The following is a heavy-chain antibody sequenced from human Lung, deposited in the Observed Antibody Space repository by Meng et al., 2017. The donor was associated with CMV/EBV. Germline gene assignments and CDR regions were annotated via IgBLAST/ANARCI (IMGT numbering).Heavy chain of an antibody. J-gene: IGHJ6*02. Sequence: SVXVSXXTSGGTFSPAISWVRQAPGQGLEWMGGFIPIFGKANYVQNFQGRVTISTDVSTSTTYMELSSLRSEDTAVYYCAALHCSRTSCYVPSSVDVWGQGXTVTVSS. V-gene: IGHV1-69*05. CDR1: GGTFSPA. CDR3: AALHCSRTSCYVPSSVDV. D-gene: IGHD2-2*01. CDR2: FIPIFGKA.